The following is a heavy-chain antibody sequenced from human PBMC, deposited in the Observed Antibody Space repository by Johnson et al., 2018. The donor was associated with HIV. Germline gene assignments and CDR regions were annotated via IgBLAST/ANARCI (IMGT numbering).Heavy chain of an antibody. CDR3: ARYHYYDSRLNDAFDI. D-gene: IGHD3-22*01. Sequence: VQLVESGGGVVQPGRSLRLSCAASGFTFSDCAMSWVRQGPGKGLEWVSAITVSGDNTYYADSVKGRFTISRDNSKNSLYLQMNSLRAEDTAVYYCARYHYYDSRLNDAFDIWGQGTMVTVSS. V-gene: IGHV3-23*04. J-gene: IGHJ3*02. CDR1: GFTFSDCA. CDR2: ITVSGDNT.